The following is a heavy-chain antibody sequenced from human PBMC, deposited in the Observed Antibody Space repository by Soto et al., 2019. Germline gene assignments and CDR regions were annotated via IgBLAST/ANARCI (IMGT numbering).Heavy chain of an antibody. D-gene: IGHD2-15*01. CDR3: ARDGYCSGCSCYSSFDYGMDV. CDR1: GFTVSSNY. CDR2: IYSGGST. J-gene: IGHJ6*02. Sequence: EVQLVESGGGLVQPGGSLRLSCAASGFTVSSNYMSWVRQAPGKGLEWVSVIYSGGSTYYADSVKGRFTISRDNSKNTLYLQMNSLRAEDTAVYYCARDGYCSGCSCYSSFDYGMDVWGQGTTVTVSS. V-gene: IGHV3-66*01.